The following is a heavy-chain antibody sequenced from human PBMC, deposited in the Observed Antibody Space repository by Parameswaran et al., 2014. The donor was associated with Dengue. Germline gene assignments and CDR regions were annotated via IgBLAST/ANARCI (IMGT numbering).Heavy chain of an antibody. CDR3: AKGTTMIVVVITDY. V-gene: IGHV3-23*01. Sequence: VRQMPGKGLEWVSAISGSGGSTYYADSVKGRFTISRDNSKNTLYLQMNSLRAEDTAVYYCAKGTTMIVVVITDYWGQGTLVTVSS. D-gene: IGHD3-22*01. CDR2: ISGSGGST. J-gene: IGHJ4*02.